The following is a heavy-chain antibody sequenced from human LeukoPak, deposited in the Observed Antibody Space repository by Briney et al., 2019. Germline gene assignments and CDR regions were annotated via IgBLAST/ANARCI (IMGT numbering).Heavy chain of an antibody. D-gene: IGHD3-22*01. CDR1: GFTFSDYY. Sequence: PGGSLRLSCAASGFTFSDYYMSWIRQAPGKGLEWVSYISSSSSYTNYADSVKGRFTISRDNAKNSLYLQMNSLRAEDTAVYYCAREDYYDSSAYSYWGQGTLVTVSS. J-gene: IGHJ4*02. CDR3: AREDYYDSSAYSY. V-gene: IGHV3-11*06. CDR2: ISSSSSYT.